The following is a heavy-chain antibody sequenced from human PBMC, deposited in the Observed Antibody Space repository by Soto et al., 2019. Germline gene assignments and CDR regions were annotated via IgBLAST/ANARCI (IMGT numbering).Heavy chain of an antibody. Sequence: GASVKVSCKASGYTFTSYGISWVRQAPGQGLEWMGWISAYNGNTNYAQKLQGRVTMTTDTSTSTAYMELSRLRSDDTAVYYCAMGFRGTVRSNVPAFDYWGQGTLVNVSS. J-gene: IGHJ4*02. CDR3: AMGFRGTVRSNVPAFDY. CDR2: ISAYNGNT. D-gene: IGHD1-1*01. V-gene: IGHV1-18*01. CDR1: GYTFTSYG.